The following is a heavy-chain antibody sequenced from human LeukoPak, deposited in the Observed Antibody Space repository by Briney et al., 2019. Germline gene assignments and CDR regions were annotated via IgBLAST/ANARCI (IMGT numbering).Heavy chain of an antibody. Sequence: MPGGSLRLSCAASGFTFGNHSMNWVRQAPGKGLEWVSSISSDSGYRYYADSVKGRFTISRDNAKNSLSLQMNSLRAEDTAVYYCARGRGPKWEPHDFWGQGTLVTVSS. D-gene: IGHD1-26*01. CDR1: GFTFGNHS. J-gene: IGHJ4*02. V-gene: IGHV3-21*01. CDR2: ISSDSGYR. CDR3: ARGRGPKWEPHDF.